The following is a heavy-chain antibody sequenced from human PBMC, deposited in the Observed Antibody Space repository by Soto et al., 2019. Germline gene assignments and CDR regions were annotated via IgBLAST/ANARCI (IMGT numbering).Heavy chain of an antibody. D-gene: IGHD6-13*01. J-gene: IGHJ4*02. Sequence: SVKVSFKASGGTFSSYRINWVRQAPGQGLEWVGGIVPIYRTADYAQKFQGRVTITADESARTAYMELRSLKSQDTAVYYCARDSGAKLSSSWGQGTLVTVSS. CDR1: GGTFSSYR. CDR3: ARDSGAKLSSS. CDR2: IVPIYRTA. V-gene: IGHV1-69*13.